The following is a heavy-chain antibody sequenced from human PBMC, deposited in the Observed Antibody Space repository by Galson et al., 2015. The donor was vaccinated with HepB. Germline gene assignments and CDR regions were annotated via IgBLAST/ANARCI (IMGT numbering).Heavy chain of an antibody. CDR2: IDSGART. V-gene: IGHV3-53*01. CDR3: AREGAGGGMAV. Sequence: SLRLSCAASEFTVSTNYMNWVRQAPGKGLEWVSLIDSGARTYYAASVKGRFTIFRDNSKNTLNLHMNNLRAEDTAVYYCAREGAGGGMAVWGQGTTVTVSS. CDR1: EFTVSTNY. J-gene: IGHJ6*02. D-gene: IGHD3-16*01.